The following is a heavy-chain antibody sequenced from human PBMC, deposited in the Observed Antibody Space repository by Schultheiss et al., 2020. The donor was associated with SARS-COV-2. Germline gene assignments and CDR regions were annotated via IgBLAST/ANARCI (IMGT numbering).Heavy chain of an antibody. CDR2: IYSGGST. D-gene: IGHD3-16*01. CDR3: ARERGEAAFDI. V-gene: IGHV3-66*01. Sequence: GESLKISCAASGFTFSSYEMNWVRQAPGKGLEWVSVIYSGGSTYYADSVKGRFTISRDNSKNTLYLQMNSLRAEDTAVYYCARERGEAAFDIWGQGTMVTVSS. CDR1: GFTFSSYE. J-gene: IGHJ3*02.